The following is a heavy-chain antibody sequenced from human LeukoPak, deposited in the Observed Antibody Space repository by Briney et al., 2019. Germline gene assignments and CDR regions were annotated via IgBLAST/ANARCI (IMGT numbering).Heavy chain of an antibody. J-gene: IGHJ4*02. D-gene: IGHD6-19*01. CDR2: ISGSGGST. Sequence: PGGSLRLSCAASGFTFSSYAMSWVRQAPGKGLEWVSAISGSGGSTYYADSVKGRFTISRDNSKNTLYLQMNSLRAEDTAVYYCAKDLALWQWLPYFDYWGQGTLVTVSS. CDR3: AKDLALWQWLPYFDY. V-gene: IGHV3-23*01. CDR1: GFTFSSYA.